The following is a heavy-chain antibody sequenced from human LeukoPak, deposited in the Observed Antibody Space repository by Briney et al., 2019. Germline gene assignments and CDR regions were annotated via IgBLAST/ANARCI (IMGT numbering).Heavy chain of an antibody. D-gene: IGHD6-19*01. V-gene: IGHV4-4*07. CDR3: ASGVQGAGNNF. J-gene: IGHJ4*02. CDR2: IYLSGET. Sequence: PSETLSLTCTVSGDSIRNYYWSWIRQPAGKGLEWVGRIYLSGETNYNPSLNSRATISLDTSKNQVSLKLRSLTAAGTAVYYCASGVQGAGNNFWGQGTRVTVSS. CDR1: GDSIRNYY.